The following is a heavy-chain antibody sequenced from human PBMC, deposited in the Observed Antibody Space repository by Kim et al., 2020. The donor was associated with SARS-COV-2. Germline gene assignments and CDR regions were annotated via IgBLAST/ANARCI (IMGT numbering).Heavy chain of an antibody. CDR3: AKGVKWEDGGDYEGYFDL. CDR1: GDSVSSNSAA. V-gene: IGHV6-1*01. J-gene: IGHJ2*01. D-gene: IGHD4-17*01. Sequence: SQTLSLTCAISGDSVSSNSAAWNWIRQSPSRGLEWLGRTYYRSKWYNDYAVSVKSRITINPDTSKNQFSLQLNSVTPEDTAVYYCAKGVKWEDGGDYEGYFDLWGRGTLVTVSS. CDR2: TYYRSKWYN.